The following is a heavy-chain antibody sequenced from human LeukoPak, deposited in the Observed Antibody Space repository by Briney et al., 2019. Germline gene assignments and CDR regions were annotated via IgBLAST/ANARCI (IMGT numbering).Heavy chain of an antibody. V-gene: IGHV3-21*01. CDR1: GFTFSSYS. CDR3: ARDSSTVTTSRGVY. J-gene: IGHJ4*02. Sequence: GGSLRLSCAASGFTFSSYSMNWVRQAPGKGLEWVSSISSSSSYIYYADSVKGRFTISRDNAKNSLYLQMNSLRAEDTAVYYCARDSSTVTTSRGVYWGQGTLVTVSS. D-gene: IGHD4-17*01. CDR2: ISSSSSYI.